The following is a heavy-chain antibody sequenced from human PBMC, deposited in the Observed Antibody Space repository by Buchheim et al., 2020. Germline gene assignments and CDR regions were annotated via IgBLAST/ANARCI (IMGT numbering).Heavy chain of an antibody. CDR3: ARYACSSTSCSDYYYYGMDV. J-gene: IGHJ6*02. D-gene: IGHD2-2*01. CDR1: GFTFSSYS. CDR2: ISSSSSYI. Sequence: EVQLVESGGGLVKPGGSLRLSCAASGFTFSSYSMNWVRQAPGKGLEWVSSISSSSSYIYYADSVKGRFTISRDNPKNSLYLQMNSLRAEDTAVYYCARYACSSTSCSDYYYYGMDVWGQGTT. V-gene: IGHV3-21*01.